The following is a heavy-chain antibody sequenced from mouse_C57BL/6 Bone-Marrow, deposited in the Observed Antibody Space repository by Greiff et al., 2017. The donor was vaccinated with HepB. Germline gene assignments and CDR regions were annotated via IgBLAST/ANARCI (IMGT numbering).Heavy chain of an antibody. CDR2: ISSGSSTI. J-gene: IGHJ1*03. CDR3: ARRLIRYWYFDV. CDR1: GFTFSDYG. D-gene: IGHD1-1*01. V-gene: IGHV5-17*01. Sequence: EVQRVESGGGLVKPGGSLKLSCAASGFTFSDYGMHWVRQAPEKGLEWVAYISSGSSTIYYADTMKGRFTISRDNAKNTLFLQMTSLRSEDTAMYYCARRLIRYWYFDVWGTGTTVTVSS.